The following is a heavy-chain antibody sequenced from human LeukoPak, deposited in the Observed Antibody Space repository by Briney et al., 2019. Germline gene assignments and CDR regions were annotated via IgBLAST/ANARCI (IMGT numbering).Heavy chain of an antibody. J-gene: IGHJ6*03. D-gene: IGHD3-3*01. Sequence: SETLSLTCTASGGSFSDYSWSWVRQPPGKGLEWIGEVSHGGTTNYNPSLESRVTISIDTSNSQFSLNLKSVTAADSGVYYCARDGIAVFGVITGNYYYMDVWGKGTTVTVSS. CDR3: ARDGIAVFGVITGNYYYMDV. CDR1: GGSFSDYS. V-gene: IGHV4-34*01. CDR2: VSHGGTT.